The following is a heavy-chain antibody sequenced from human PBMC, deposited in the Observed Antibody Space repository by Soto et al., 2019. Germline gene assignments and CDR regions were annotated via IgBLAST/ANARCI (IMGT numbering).Heavy chain of an antibody. D-gene: IGHD2-21*02. Sequence: KTSETLSLTCIVSGESISSSSYYWGWIRQPPGKGLEWIGSIYYSGRTYYNPSFKSRVTISIDTSKNQFSLKLSSVTATDTAVYYCARQRTTVVTQAYFDHWGQGALV. CDR3: ARQRTTVVTQAYFDH. J-gene: IGHJ4*02. CDR2: IYYSGRT. CDR1: GESISSSSYY. V-gene: IGHV4-39*01.